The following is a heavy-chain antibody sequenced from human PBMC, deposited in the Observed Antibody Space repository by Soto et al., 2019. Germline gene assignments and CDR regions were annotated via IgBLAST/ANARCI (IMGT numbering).Heavy chain of an antibody. CDR1: GFTFSSYW. V-gene: IGHV3-7*01. J-gene: IGHJ4*02. Sequence: EVQLVESGGGLVQPGGSLRLSCAASGFTFSSYWMSWVRQAPGKGLEWVANIKQDGSEKYYVDSVKGRFTISGDNAKNSLYLQMNSLRAEDTAVYYCATHGLLGELSFGDYWGQGTLVTVSS. CDR3: ATHGLLGELSFGDY. CDR2: IKQDGSEK. D-gene: IGHD3-16*02.